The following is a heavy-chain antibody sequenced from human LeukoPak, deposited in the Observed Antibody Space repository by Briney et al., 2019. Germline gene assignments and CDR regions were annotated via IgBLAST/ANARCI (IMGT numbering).Heavy chain of an antibody. V-gene: IGHV3-53*01. CDR3: ARWYCSGGSCSGDY. CDR1: GFTVSSNY. D-gene: IGHD2-15*01. J-gene: IGHJ4*02. CDR2: IYSGGST. Sequence: GGSLRLSCAASGFTVSSNYMRWVRQAPGKGLEWVSVIYSGGSTYYADSVKGRFTISRDNSKNTLYLQMNSLRAEDTAVYYCARWYCSGGSCSGDYWGQGTLVTVSS.